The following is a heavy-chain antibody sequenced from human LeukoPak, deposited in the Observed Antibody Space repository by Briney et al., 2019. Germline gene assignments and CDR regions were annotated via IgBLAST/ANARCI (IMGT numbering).Heavy chain of an antibody. J-gene: IGHJ4*02. Sequence: SETLSLTCTVSGGSISSYYWSWIRQPPGKGLEWIGYIYYSGSTNYNPSLKSRVTISVDTSKNQFSLKLSSVTAADTAVYYCARDGDPSYDFWSGYYPYWGQGTLVTVSS. CDR2: IYYSGST. D-gene: IGHD3-3*01. CDR3: ARDGDPSYDFWSGYYPY. V-gene: IGHV4-59*01. CDR1: GGSISSYY.